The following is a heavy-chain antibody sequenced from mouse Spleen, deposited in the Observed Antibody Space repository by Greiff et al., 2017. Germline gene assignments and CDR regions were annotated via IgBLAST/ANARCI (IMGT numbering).Heavy chain of an antibody. D-gene: IGHD1-1*01. J-gene: IGHJ2*01. Sequence: VQLKQSGAELVRPGASVKLSCTASGFNIKDDYMHWVKQRPEQGLEWIGWIDPENGDTEYASKFQGKATITADTSSNTAYLQLSSLTSEDTAVYYCTRGYGSSYWGQGTTLTVSS. CDR3: TRGYGSSY. V-gene: IGHV14-4*01. CDR1: GFNIKDDY. CDR2: IDPENGDT.